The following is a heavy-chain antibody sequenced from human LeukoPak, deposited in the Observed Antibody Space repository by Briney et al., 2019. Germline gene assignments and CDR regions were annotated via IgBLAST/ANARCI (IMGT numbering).Heavy chain of an antibody. V-gene: IGHV3-74*01. J-gene: IGHJ6*02. CDR2: INEDGSTT. Sequence: GGSLRLSCAASGFTFSSNWMHWVRQAPGKGLVWVSRINEDGSTTNYADSVKGRFTISRDNAKNSLYLQMNSLRAEDTAVYYCARDTYYYDSSGYYDYYGMDVWGQGTTVTVSS. D-gene: IGHD3-22*01. CDR1: GFTFSSNW. CDR3: ARDTYYYDSSGYYDYYGMDV.